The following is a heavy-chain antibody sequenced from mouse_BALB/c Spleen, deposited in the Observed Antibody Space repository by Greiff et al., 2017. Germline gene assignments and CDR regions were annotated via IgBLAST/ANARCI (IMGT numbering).Heavy chain of an antibody. Sequence: EVQLQQSGPGLVKPSQSLSLTCSVTGYSITSGYYWNWIRQFPGNRLEWMGYISYDGSNNYNPSLKNRISITRDTSKNQFFLKLNSVTTEDTATYYCARGGYRYDPYYYAMDYWGQGTSVTVSS. CDR3: ARGGYRYDPYYYAMDY. CDR2: ISYDGSN. V-gene: IGHV3-6*02. CDR1: GYSITSGYY. J-gene: IGHJ4*01. D-gene: IGHD2-14*01.